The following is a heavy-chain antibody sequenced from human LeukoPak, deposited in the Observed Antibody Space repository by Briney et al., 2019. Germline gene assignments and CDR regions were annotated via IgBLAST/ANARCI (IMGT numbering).Heavy chain of an antibody. CDR1: GGSISPYY. CDR3: ARGGTYGSGSDQHTTLDY. D-gene: IGHD3-10*01. Sequence: PSETLPLTCTVSGGSISPYYWSWIRQPAGKELERIGRVHASGSPNYNPSLKSRVIISVDKSKNQFSLNLNSVTAADTAVYYCARGGTYGSGSDQHTTLDYWGQGTLVTVSS. V-gene: IGHV4-4*07. J-gene: IGHJ4*02. CDR2: VHASGSP.